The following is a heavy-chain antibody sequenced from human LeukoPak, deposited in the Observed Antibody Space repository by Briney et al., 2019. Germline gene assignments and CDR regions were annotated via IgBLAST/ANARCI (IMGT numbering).Heavy chain of an antibody. CDR3: AKDMLLITMVRGVSVDY. D-gene: IGHD3-10*01. J-gene: IGHJ4*02. V-gene: IGHV3-30*18. Sequence: GESLRLSCAASGFTFSSYGMHWVRQAPGKGLEWVAVISYDGSNKYYADSVKGRLTISRDNSKNTLYLQMNSLRAEDTAVYYCAKDMLLITMVRGVSVDYWGQGTLVTVSS. CDR1: GFTFSSYG. CDR2: ISYDGSNK.